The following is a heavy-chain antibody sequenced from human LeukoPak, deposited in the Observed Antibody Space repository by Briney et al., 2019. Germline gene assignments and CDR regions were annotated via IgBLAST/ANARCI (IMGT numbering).Heavy chain of an antibody. CDR3: ARGGGPHYDFWMASEGFYYYYYMDV. Sequence: GASVKVSCKVSGYTLTELSMHWVRQAPGKGLEWMGGFDPEDGEAIYAQNFQGRVTITTDESTSTAYMELSSLRSEDTAVYYCARGGGPHYDFWMASEGFYYYYYMDVWGKGTTVTVSS. CDR1: GYTLTELS. V-gene: IGHV1-24*01. J-gene: IGHJ6*03. D-gene: IGHD3-3*01. CDR2: FDPEDGEA.